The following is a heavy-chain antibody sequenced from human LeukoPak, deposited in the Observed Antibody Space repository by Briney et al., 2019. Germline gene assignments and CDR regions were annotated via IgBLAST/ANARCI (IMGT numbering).Heavy chain of an antibody. V-gene: IGHV5-51*01. CDR1: GYSFTSYW. CDR2: IYPGDSDT. CDR3: ARFGSGHYYYYYGMDV. J-gene: IGHJ6*02. D-gene: IGHD3-16*01. Sequence: GESPKISCKGSGYSFTSYWIGWVRQMPGKGLEWMGIIYPGDSDTRYSPSFQGQVTISADKSISTAYLQWSSLKASDTAMYYCARFGSGHYYYYYGMDVWGQGTTVTVSS.